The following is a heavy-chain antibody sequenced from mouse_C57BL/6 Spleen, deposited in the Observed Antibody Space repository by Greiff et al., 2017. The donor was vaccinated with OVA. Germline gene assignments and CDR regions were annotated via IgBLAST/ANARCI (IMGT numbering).Heavy chain of an antibody. CDR1: GYSFTGYY. CDR2: INPSTGGT. J-gene: IGHJ2*01. CDR3: ARKKDLLLRSFDY. D-gene: IGHD1-1*01. Sequence: EVQLQQSGPELVKPGASVKISCKASGYSFTGYYMNWVKQSPEKSLEWIGEINPSTGGTTYNQKFKAKATLTVDKSSSTAYMQLKSLTSEDSAVYYCARKKDLLLRSFDYWGQGTTLTVSS. V-gene: IGHV1-42*01.